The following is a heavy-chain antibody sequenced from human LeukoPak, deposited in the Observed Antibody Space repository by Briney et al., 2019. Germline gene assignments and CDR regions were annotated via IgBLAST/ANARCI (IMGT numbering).Heavy chain of an antibody. V-gene: IGHV4-4*07. D-gene: IGHD5-18*01. CDR1: GGSISSYY. CDR2: IYTSGST. CDR3: ARSSNSYGYVFKS. J-gene: IGHJ4*02. Sequence: SETLSLTCTVSGGSISSYYWNWIRPPAGKGLEWIGRIYTSGSTNYNPSLKSRVTMSVDTSKNQFSLKLSSVTAADTAVYYCARSSNSYGYVFKSWGQGTLVTVSP.